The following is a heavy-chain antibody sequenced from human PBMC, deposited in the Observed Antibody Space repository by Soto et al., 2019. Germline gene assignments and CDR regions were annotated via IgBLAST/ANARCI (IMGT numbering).Heavy chain of an antibody. Sequence: QVQLVESGGGVVQTGGSLRLSCTASGLTFNTYGMHWLRQAPCKGLSRLAISWYDGSNKYYADSLKGRFTISRDNSKNTLYMQKNSLSVEDAAVYYCARSDCPGAYSYSWPVNDGVYVWRQGTTVTDPS. V-gene: IGHV3-33*01. J-gene: IGHJ6*02. CDR2: SWYDGSNK. CDR1: GLTFNTYG. D-gene: IGHD5-18*01. CDR3: ARSDCPGAYSYSWPVNDGVYV.